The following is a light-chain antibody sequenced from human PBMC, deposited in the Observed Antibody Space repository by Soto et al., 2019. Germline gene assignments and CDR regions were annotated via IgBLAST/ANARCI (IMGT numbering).Light chain of an antibody. V-gene: IGKV1-5*03. Sequence: QMTQSPSTLSGSVGDRVTITCRASQTISSWLAWYQQKPGKAPKLLVYKASTLKSGVPSRFSGSGSGTEFTLTISSLQPDDFATYYCQHYNSYSEAFGQGTKVDIK. CDR1: QTISSW. CDR3: QHYNSYSEA. CDR2: KAS. J-gene: IGKJ1*01.